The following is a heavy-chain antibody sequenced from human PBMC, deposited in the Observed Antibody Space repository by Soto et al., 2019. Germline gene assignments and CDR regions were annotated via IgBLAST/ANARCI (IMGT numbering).Heavy chain of an antibody. CDR3: VKTRLRFLEWFNRDDFDI. D-gene: IGHD3-3*01. J-gene: IGHJ3*02. V-gene: IGHV3-64D*06. CDR2: ISSNGGST. Sequence: SLSLSCSASGFTFSSYAMNWVRQAPGKVLEYVSAISSNGGSTYYADSLKGRFTISRDNSKNTLYLQMSSLRAEDTAVYYCVKTRLRFLEWFNRDDFDIWGQGTMVT. CDR1: GFTFSSYA.